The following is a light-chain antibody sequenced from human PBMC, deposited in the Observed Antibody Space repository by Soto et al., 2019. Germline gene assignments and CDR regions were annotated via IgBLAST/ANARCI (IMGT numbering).Light chain of an antibody. Sequence: SYELTQPPSVSVSPGQTASITCSGDKLGDKYACWYQQKPRQSPVLVIYQDSNRPSGIPERFSGSNSGNTATLTISGTQAMDEADYYCQAWDSSTVVFGGGTKLTVL. CDR2: QDS. V-gene: IGLV3-1*01. J-gene: IGLJ2*01. CDR1: KLGDKY. CDR3: QAWDSSTVV.